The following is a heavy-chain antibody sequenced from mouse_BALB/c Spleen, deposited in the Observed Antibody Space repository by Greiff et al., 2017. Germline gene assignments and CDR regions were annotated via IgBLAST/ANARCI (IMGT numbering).Heavy chain of an antibody. CDR1: GYAFTNYL. D-gene: IGHD4-1*01. Sequence: VQLQESGAELVRPGTSVKVSCKASGYAFTNYLIAWVKQRPGQGLEWIGYINPYNDGTKYNEKFKGKATLTSDKSSSTAYMELSRLTSEDSAVYYCAREGENWADYWGQGTTLTVSS. CDR2: INPYNDGT. V-gene: IGHV1-54*01. J-gene: IGHJ2*01. CDR3: AREGENWADY.